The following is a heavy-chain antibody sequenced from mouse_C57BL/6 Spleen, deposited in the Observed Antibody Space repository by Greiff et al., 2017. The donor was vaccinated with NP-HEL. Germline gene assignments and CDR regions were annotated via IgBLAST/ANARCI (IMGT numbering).Heavy chain of an antibody. D-gene: IGHD2-1*01. J-gene: IGHJ2*01. Sequence: QVQLQQSGAELVRPGASVTLSCKASGYTFTDYEMHWVKQTPVHGLEWIGAIDPETGGTAHNQKFKGKAILTADKSSSTAYMELRSLTSEDSAVYYCYGNYFDYWGQGTTLTVSS. CDR2: IDPETGGT. CDR3: YGNYFDY. V-gene: IGHV1-15*01. CDR1: GYTFTDYE.